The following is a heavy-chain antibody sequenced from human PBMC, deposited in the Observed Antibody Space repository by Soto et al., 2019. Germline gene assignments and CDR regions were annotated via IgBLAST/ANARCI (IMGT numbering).Heavy chain of an antibody. J-gene: IGHJ4*02. CDR1: SDSITSYY. Sequence: QVQLQESGPGLVKPSETLSLTCTVSSDSITSYYWSWIRQPPGKGLEWIGYIYYSGSTNYNPSLESLATLSVDTSKNQFSLKVSSVTAADTAVYYCARHGPMLPGFDFWGQGILVTVSS. CDR2: IYYSGST. D-gene: IGHD3-16*01. CDR3: ARHGPMLPGFDF. V-gene: IGHV4-59*08.